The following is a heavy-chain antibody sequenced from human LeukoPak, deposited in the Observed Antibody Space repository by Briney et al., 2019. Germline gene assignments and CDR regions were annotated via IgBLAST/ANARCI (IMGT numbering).Heavy chain of an antibody. J-gene: IGHJ2*01. CDR2: IYYSGST. V-gene: IGHV4-59*08. Sequence: SETLSLTCTVSGGSISSYYWSWIRQPPGKGLEWIGYIYYSGSTNYNPSLKSRVTISVATSKHQFSLKLSSVTAADTAVYYCARHEGYDSSGYYPRSYWYFDLWGRGTLVTVSS. CDR1: GGSISSYY. CDR3: ARHEGYDSSGYYPRSYWYFDL. D-gene: IGHD3-22*01.